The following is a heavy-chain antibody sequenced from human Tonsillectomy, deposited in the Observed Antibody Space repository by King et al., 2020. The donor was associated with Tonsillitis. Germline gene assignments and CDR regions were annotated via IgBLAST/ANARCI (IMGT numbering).Heavy chain of an antibody. D-gene: IGHD3-10*01. CDR2: IDWDDDK. V-gene: IGHV2-70*01. CDR3: ARICSMVRGIMNDY. J-gene: IGHJ4*02. CDR1: GFSLSTSGMC. Sequence: VTLKESGPALVKPTQTLTLTCTFSGFSLSTSGMCVSWIRQPPGQALEWLALIDWDDDKYYSASLKTRLTISTDTSKNQVVLTMTNMDPVDTATYYCARICSMVRGIMNDYWGQGTLVTVSS.